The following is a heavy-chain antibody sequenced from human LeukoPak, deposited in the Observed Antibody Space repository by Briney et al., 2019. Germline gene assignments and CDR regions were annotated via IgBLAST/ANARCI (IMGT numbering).Heavy chain of an antibody. J-gene: IGHJ4*02. CDR2: IYHSGST. D-gene: IGHD3-10*01. CDR3: ARGPRDYGSGSYYNVLAFDY. Sequence: PSQTLSLTCTVSGGSISSGSYYWNWIRQHPGMGLEWIGYIYHSGSTSYNPSLKSRVSISVDTSKNQFSLRLSSVTAADTAVYYYARGPRDYGSGSYYNVLAFDYWGQGTLVTVSS. V-gene: IGHV4-31*03. CDR1: GGSISSGSYY.